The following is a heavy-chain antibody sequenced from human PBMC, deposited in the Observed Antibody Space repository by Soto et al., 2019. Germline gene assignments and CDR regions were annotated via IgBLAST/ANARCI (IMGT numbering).Heavy chain of an antibody. CDR2: IHLVDSDA. V-gene: IGHV5-51*01. Sequence: GESLKISCKGSGNSFSNYWIGRVRQTPGKGLEWMGIIHLVDSDARYSPSFQGQVTISADKSILTAYLQWSSLRASDTALYYCVRPVGLTTVVSPAALDIWGQGTMVTVSS. J-gene: IGHJ3*02. D-gene: IGHD4-17*01. CDR1: GNSFSNYW. CDR3: VRPVGLTTVVSPAALDI.